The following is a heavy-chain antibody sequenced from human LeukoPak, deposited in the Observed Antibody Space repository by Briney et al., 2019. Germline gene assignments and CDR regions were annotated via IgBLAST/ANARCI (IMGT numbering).Heavy chain of an antibody. V-gene: IGHV4-59*12. CDR3: AKSNGYGLVDI. CDR1: GFTCSSCW. CDR2: IFYSGST. D-gene: IGHD3-10*01. J-gene: IGHJ3*02. Sequence: GSLRLSCAASGFTCSSCWMSWVRQPPGKGLEWIGNIFYSGSTYYSPSLKSRVTISLDTSRNQFSLKLNSVTAADTAVYYCAKSNGYGLVDIWGQGTMVTVSS.